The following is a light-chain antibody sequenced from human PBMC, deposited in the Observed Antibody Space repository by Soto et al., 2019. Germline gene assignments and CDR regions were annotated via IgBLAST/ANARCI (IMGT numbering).Light chain of an antibody. CDR3: QQKDNLPPT. Sequence: DIQMTQSPSSLSASVGDRVTITCQASQDISNYLNWYQQKPGKAPTLLIYDASNLETGVPSRFSGIGSGTDFTFPSSSQQPEYIAKYYCQQKDNLPPTLGQGTKLESK. V-gene: IGKV1-33*01. CDR1: QDISNY. CDR2: DAS. J-gene: IGKJ2*01.